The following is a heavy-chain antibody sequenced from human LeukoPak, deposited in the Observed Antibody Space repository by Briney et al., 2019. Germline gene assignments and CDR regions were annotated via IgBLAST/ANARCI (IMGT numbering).Heavy chain of an antibody. V-gene: IGHV5-51*01. J-gene: IGHJ6*03. Sequence: GESLKISCNGSGYSFTSYWIGWVRQMPGKGLEWMGIIYPGDSDTRYSPSFQGQVTISADKSISTAYLQWSSLKASDTAMYYCARHRYCSSTSCSYYYYYMHVWGKGTTVTVSS. CDR2: IYPGDSDT. CDR1: GYSFTSYW. D-gene: IGHD2-2*01. CDR3: ARHRYCSSTSCSYYYYYMHV.